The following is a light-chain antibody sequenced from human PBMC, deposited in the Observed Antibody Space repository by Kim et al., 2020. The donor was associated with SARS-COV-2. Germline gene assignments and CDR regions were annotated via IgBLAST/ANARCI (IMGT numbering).Light chain of an antibody. V-gene: IGKV1-5*03. Sequence: DVQMTQSPSALSASIGDRVSITCRASQTISDRLAWYQQKPGKAPKLLIYKASSLQTGVPSRFGGSGSGTEFTLTISSLQPEDFATYYCQEYYPYGEVTFGGGTKLEI. CDR2: KAS. CDR3: QEYYPYGEVT. J-gene: IGKJ4*01. CDR1: QTISDR.